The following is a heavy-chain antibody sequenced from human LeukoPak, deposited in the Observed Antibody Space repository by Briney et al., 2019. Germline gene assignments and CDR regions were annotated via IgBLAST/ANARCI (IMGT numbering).Heavy chain of an antibody. CDR3: ARADYYGSGSYHLDFDY. CDR1: GASISSYY. J-gene: IGHJ4*02. Sequence: SETLSLTCTVAGASISSYYWSWIRQPPGKGLEWIGYIYYSGSTNSNPSLKSRVTISVDTSKNQFSLRLSSVTAADTAVYYCARADYYGSGSYHLDFDYWGQGTLVTVSS. CDR2: IYYSGST. D-gene: IGHD3-10*01. V-gene: IGHV4-59*01.